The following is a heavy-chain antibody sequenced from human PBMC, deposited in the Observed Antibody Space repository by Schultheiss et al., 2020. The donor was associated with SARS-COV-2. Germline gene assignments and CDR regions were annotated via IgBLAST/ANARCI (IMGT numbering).Heavy chain of an antibody. CDR1: GFTFSSYV. CDR3: ARDDSSGYYYGKIDY. D-gene: IGHD3-22*01. CDR2: IWYDGSNK. Sequence: GGSLRLSCAASGFTFSSYVMHWVRQAPGKGLEWVAVIWYDGSNKYYADSVKGRFTISRDNSKNTLYLQMNSLRAEDTAVYYCARDDSSGYYYGKIDYWGQGTLVTVSS. J-gene: IGHJ4*02. V-gene: IGHV3-33*08.